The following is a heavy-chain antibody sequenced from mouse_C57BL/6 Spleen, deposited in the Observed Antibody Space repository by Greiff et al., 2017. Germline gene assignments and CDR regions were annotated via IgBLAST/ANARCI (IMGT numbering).Heavy chain of an antibody. J-gene: IGHJ4*01. CDR1: GYTFTDYN. CDR2: INPNNGGT. V-gene: IGHV1-18*01. D-gene: IGHD2-4*01. Sequence: EVQLQQSGPELVKPGASVKIPCKASGYTFTDYNMDWVKQSHGKSLEWIGDINPNNGGTIYNQKFKGKATLTVDKSSSTAYMELRSLTSEDTAVYYCARDYDYGDYAMDYWGQGTSVTVSS. CDR3: ARDYDYGDYAMDY.